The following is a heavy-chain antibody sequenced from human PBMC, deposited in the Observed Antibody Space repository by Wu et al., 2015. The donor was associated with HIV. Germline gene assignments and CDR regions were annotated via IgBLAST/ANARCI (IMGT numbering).Heavy chain of an antibody. CDR3: ARDPTQYNAAFDI. CDR2: IIPILGTV. J-gene: IGHJ3*02. V-gene: IGHV1-69*11. Sequence: QVQLVQSGAEVKKPESSVKVSCKASGGTFSSYGISWVRQAPGQGLEWMGGIIPILGTVNYAQKFQGRVTITADESTSTAYMELSSLRSEDTAVYYCARDPTQYNAAFDIWGQGTMVTVSS. CDR1: GGTFSSYG. D-gene: IGHD1-14*01.